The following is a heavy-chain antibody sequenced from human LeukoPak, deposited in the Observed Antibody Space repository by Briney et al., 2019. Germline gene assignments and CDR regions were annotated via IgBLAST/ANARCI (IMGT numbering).Heavy chain of an antibody. D-gene: IGHD6-19*01. CDR3: ARFIAVANTWFDP. J-gene: IGHJ5*02. Sequence: SETLSLTCTVSGGSINSYYWSWIRQPPGKGLEWIGYIYYSGSTNYNPSLKSRVTISVDTSKNQFSLKLSSVTAADTAVYYCARFIAVANTWFDPWGQGTLVTVSS. CDR1: GGSINSYY. CDR2: IYYSGST. V-gene: IGHV4-59*01.